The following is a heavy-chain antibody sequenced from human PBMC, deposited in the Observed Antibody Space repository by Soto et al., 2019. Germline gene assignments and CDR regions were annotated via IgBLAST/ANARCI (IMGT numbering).Heavy chain of an antibody. CDR3: ARVGIAAAGYYYYYMDV. CDR2: IYYSGST. D-gene: IGHD6-13*01. CDR1: GGSISSYY. Sequence: SETLSLTCTVSGGSISSYYWSWIRQPPGKGLEWIGYIYYSGSTNYNPSLKSRVTISVDTSKNQFSLKLSSVTAADTAVYYCARVGIAAAGYYYYYMDVWGKGTTVTFSS. V-gene: IGHV4-59*01. J-gene: IGHJ6*03.